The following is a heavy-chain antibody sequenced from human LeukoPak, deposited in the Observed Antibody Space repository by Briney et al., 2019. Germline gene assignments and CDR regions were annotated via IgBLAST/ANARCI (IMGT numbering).Heavy chain of an antibody. Sequence: ASVKVSCKASGYTFTSYDINWVRQATGQGLEWMGWINPNSGGTNYAQKFQGRVTMTRDTSISTAYMELSRLRSDDTAVYYCASHDSSGWYIDYWGQGTLVTVSS. CDR3: ASHDSSGWYIDY. CDR1: GYTFTSYD. D-gene: IGHD6-19*01. V-gene: IGHV1-2*02. J-gene: IGHJ4*02. CDR2: INPNSGGT.